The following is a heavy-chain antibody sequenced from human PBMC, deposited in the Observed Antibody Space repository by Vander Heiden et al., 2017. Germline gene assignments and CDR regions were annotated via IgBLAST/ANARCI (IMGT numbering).Heavy chain of an antibody. CDR2: IKRDGSFT. CDR3: ARSSGSYFDY. D-gene: IGHD3-10*01. J-gene: IGHJ4*02. V-gene: IGHV3-74*01. CDR1: GFTFSNYW. Sequence: EVQLVESVGGLVQPGGSLRLSCSSSGFTFSNYWMYWVRQAAGKGLVWVSRIKRDGSFTSYADAVKGRFTNSRDNAKNTLYLQMNSLRADDTAVYYCARSSGSYFDYWGQGILVTVSS.